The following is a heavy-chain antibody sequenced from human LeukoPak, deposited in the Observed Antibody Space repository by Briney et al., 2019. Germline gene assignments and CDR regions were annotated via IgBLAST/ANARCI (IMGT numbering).Heavy chain of an antibody. CDR3: AREGDGYPRSFYY. J-gene: IGHJ4*02. V-gene: IGHV1-69*16. CDR1: GGTFSIYT. Sequence: AVKVSCKASGGTFSIYTISWGRQAPGQGLEWVGGIIPIIGTANYAQKFQGRVTITTDESTSTAYMELSSLRSEDTAVYYCAREGDGYPRSFYYWGQGTLVNVSS. D-gene: IGHD5-24*01. CDR2: IIPIIGTA.